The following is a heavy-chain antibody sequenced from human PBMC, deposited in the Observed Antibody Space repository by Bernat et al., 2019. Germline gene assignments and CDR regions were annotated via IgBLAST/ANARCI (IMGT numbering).Heavy chain of an antibody. CDR3: ALVFGGAVFDY. CDR2: IYWDDDK. V-gene: IGHV2-5*02. D-gene: IGHD3-10*01. Sequence: QITLKESGPTLVKPTQTLTLTCTFSGFSLSTSGVGVGWIRQPPGKALEWIAPIYWDDDKRYSPSLKSRLTITKDTSKNQVVLTITNMDPVDTATYYCALVFGGAVFDYWGQGTLVTVSS. CDR1: GFSLSTSGVG. J-gene: IGHJ4*02.